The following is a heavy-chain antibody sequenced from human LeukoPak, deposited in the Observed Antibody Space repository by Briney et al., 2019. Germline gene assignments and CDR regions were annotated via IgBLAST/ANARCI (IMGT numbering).Heavy chain of an antibody. J-gene: IGHJ6*04. V-gene: IGHV3-23*01. Sequence: GGSLRLSCAASGFTFSSYAMSWVRQAPGKGLEWVSAISGSGGSTYYADSVKGRFTISRDNSKNTLYLQMNSLRAEDTAVYACSVLLLWFGELWYNGMGVWGKGPTVTVTS. CDR1: GFTFSSYA. CDR3: SVLLLWFGELWYNGMGV. CDR2: ISGSGGST. D-gene: IGHD3-10*01.